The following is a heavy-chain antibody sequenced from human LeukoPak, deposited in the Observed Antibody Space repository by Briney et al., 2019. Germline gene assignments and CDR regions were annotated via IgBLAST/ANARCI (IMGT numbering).Heavy chain of an antibody. Sequence: SETLSLTCTVSGGSISSSSYYRGWIRQPPGKGLEWIGSIYYSGSTYYNPSLKSRVTISVDTSKNQFSLKLSSVTAADTAVYYCARGIAAAGFDPWGQGTLVTVSS. V-gene: IGHV4-39*01. CDR2: IYYSGST. CDR3: ARGIAAAGFDP. CDR1: GGSISSSSYY. J-gene: IGHJ5*02. D-gene: IGHD6-13*01.